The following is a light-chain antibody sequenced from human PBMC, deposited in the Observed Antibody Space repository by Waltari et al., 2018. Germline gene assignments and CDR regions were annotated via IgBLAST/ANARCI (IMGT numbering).Light chain of an antibody. J-gene: IGKJ2*01. CDR2: TAS. CDR1: QTISHY. CDR3: QQSYNAPYT. Sequence: DIQMTQSPSSLSASVGDRVVITCRASQTISHYLNWYQHKPGSAPTLLIYTASTLQHGVPSRFSGSGFGTDFTLIINDLQPEDFATYYCQQSYNAPYTFGQGTTLEI. V-gene: IGKV1-39*01.